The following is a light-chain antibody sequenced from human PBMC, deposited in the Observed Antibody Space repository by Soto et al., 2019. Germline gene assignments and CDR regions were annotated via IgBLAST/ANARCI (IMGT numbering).Light chain of an antibody. Sequence: EIVLTQSPATLSLSPGERATLSCRASQSVSSYLAWYQQKPGQAPRLLIYDASNRATGIPARFSGSGSGIDFSLTISSLEPEDFAVYYCQHRRNWAPEYTFGQGTKLEIK. CDR1: QSVSSY. CDR2: DAS. CDR3: QHRRNWAPEYT. J-gene: IGKJ2*01. V-gene: IGKV3-11*01.